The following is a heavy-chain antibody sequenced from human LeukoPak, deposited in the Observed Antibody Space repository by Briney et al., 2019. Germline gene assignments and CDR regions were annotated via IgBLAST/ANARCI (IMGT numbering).Heavy chain of an antibody. D-gene: IGHD2-2*01. Sequence: GGPLRLSCAASGFTFSSYWMHWVRQAPGKGLVWVSRINSDGTSAIYADSVRGRFTISRDNAKNTLYLQMNSLGDEDTAVYYCARVRVVPAGYFDTWGQGTLVTVSS. V-gene: IGHV3-74*01. CDR3: ARVRVVPAGYFDT. CDR2: INSDGTSA. CDR1: GFTFSSYW. J-gene: IGHJ4*02.